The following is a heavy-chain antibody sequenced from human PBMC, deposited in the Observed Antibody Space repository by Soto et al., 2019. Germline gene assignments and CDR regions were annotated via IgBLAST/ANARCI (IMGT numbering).Heavy chain of an antibody. CDR2: IYQTGST. J-gene: IGHJ3*02. V-gene: IGHV4-39*01. CDR3: ASGHDGYQHEAFEI. CDR1: GGSINNIVYY. D-gene: IGHD5-12*01. Sequence: QLQLQESGPALVKPSETLSLTCSVSGGSINNIVYYWGWVRQPPGKGLEWIGRIYQTGSTYYNPSLXXXLXXSAHTSKNQLSLTVTSVTAADPSVYYCASGHDGYQHEAFEIWGRGTMVTVSS.